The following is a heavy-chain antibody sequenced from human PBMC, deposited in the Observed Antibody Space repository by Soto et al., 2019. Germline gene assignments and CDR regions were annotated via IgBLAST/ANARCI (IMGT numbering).Heavy chain of an antibody. D-gene: IGHD3-10*01. V-gene: IGHV3-30*18. Sequence: QVQLVESGGGVVQPGRSLRLSCAASGFTFSTYGMHWVRQAPGKGLEWVAVISYDGSNKYYADSVKGRFTISRDNSKNTLYLQMNSLRAEDTAVYYCAKAMFRHYYYGMDVWGQGTTVTVSS. CDR1: GFTFSTYG. CDR3: AKAMFRHYYYGMDV. CDR2: ISYDGSNK. J-gene: IGHJ6*02.